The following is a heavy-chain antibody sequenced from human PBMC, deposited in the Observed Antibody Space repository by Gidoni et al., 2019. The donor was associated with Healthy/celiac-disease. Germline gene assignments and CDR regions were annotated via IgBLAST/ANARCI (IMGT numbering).Heavy chain of an antibody. CDR2: IWYDGSNK. V-gene: IGHV3-33*01. CDR3: ARLTTVTKKGPYGMDV. D-gene: IGHD4-17*01. Sequence: VQLVESGGGVVQPGRSLRLSCAASGFTFSIYGMHWVRQAPGKGLEWVAIIWYDGSNKYYADSVKGRFTISRDNSKNTLYLQMNSLRAEDTAVYYCARLTTVTKKGPYGMDVWGQGTTVTVSS. CDR1: GFTFSIYG. J-gene: IGHJ6*02.